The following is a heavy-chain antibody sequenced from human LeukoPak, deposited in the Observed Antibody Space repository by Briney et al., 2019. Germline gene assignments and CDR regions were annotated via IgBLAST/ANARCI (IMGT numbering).Heavy chain of an antibody. V-gene: IGHV3-48*01. D-gene: IGHD1-26*01. CDR2: ISSSSSTI. CDR3: ARVLGGSRGFFDY. Sequence: GGSLRLSCAASGFTFSSYSMNWVRQAPGKGLEWVSCISSSSSTIYYADSVKGRFTISRDNAKNSLYLQMNSLRAEDTAVYYCARVLGGSRGFFDYWGQGTLVTVSS. CDR1: GFTFSSYS. J-gene: IGHJ4*02.